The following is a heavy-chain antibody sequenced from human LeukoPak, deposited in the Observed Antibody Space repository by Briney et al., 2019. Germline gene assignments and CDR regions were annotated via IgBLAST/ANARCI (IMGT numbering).Heavy chain of an antibody. CDR3: AKDFARIGGGYNWGGYYMDV. CDR2: IWYDGSNK. D-gene: IGHD5-24*01. Sequence: GGPLRLSCAASGFTFSSYGMHWVRQAPGKGLAWVAVIWYDGSNKYYADSVKGRFTISRDNSKNTLYLQMNSLRAEDTAVYYCAKDFARIGGGYNWGGYYMDVWGKGTTVTVSS. CDR1: GFTFSSYG. J-gene: IGHJ6*03. V-gene: IGHV3-33*06.